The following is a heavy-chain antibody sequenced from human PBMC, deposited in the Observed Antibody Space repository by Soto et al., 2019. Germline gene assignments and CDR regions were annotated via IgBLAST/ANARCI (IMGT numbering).Heavy chain of an antibody. D-gene: IGHD6-13*01. V-gene: IGHV3-23*01. CDR2: ISGSGGST. CDR1: GFTFSSYA. J-gene: IGHJ6*02. Sequence: GGSLILSCAASGFTFSSYAMSWVRQAPGKGLEWVSAISGSGGSTYYADSVKGRFTISRDNSKNTLYLQMNSLRAEDTAVYYCARSIAAAGHYYYYGMDVWGQGTTVTVSS. CDR3: ARSIAAAGHYYYYGMDV.